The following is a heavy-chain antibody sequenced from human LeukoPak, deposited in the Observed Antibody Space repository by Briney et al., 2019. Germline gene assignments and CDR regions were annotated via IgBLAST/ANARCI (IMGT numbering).Heavy chain of an antibody. CDR1: GFTFSSYS. J-gene: IGHJ6*03. CDR2: ISSSSSTI. Sequence: GGSLRLSCAASGFTFSSYSMNWVRQAPGKGLEWVSYISSSSSTIYYADSVKGRFTISRDNAKNSLYLQMNSLRAEDTAVYYCATYQQPSYYYHYMDVWGKGTTVTVSS. V-gene: IGHV3-48*04. CDR3: ATYQQPSYYYHYMDV. D-gene: IGHD2-2*01.